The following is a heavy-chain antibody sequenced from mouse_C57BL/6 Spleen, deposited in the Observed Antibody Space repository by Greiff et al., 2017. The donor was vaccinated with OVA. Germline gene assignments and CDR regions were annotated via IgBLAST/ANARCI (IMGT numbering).Heavy chain of an antibody. D-gene: IGHD1-1*02. CDR3: ARLWSLYYAMDY. J-gene: IGHJ4*01. CDR1: GYAFSSSW. V-gene: IGHV1-82*01. Sequence: VQRVESGPELVKPGASVKISCKASGYAFSSSWMNWVKQRPGKGLEWIGRIYPGDGDTNYNGKFKGKATLTADKSSSTAYMQLSSLTSEDSAVYFCARLWSLYYAMDYWGQGTSVTVSS. CDR2: IYPGDGDT.